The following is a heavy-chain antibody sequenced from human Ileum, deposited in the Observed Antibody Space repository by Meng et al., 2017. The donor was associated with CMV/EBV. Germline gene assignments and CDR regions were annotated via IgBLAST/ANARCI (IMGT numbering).Heavy chain of an antibody. Sequence: QGQRHQGGGGLLKPSETLSLTCGVYGGSFSNYYWSLIRQSPGKGLEWIGEIHPSGSTYYNPSLNSRVTMSVDTSKNQFALNLRSVTAADTAVYYCSRGADAYKSGRSWGQGTLVTVSS. CDR2: IHPSGST. D-gene: IGHD5-24*01. CDR1: GGSFSNYY. V-gene: IGHV4-34*01. J-gene: IGHJ5*02. CDR3: SRGADAYKSGRS.